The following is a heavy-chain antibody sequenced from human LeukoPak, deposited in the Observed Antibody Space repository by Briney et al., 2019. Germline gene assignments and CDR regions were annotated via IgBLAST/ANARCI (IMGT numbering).Heavy chain of an antibody. D-gene: IGHD2-15*01. Sequence: PGGSLRLSCVASGFTFINAWMSWVRQAPGKGLEWVGRIKSKADGGSTDYAAPVKGRFTFSRDDSKNALYLQMNSLKTEDTAVYYCTEDGCAGGGCFSGHYWGQGTLVTVSS. CDR1: GFTFINAW. CDR3: TEDGCAGGGCFSGHY. V-gene: IGHV3-15*01. CDR2: IKSKADGGST. J-gene: IGHJ4*02.